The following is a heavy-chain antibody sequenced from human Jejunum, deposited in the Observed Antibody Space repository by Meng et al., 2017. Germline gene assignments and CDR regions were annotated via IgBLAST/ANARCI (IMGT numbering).Heavy chain of an antibody. J-gene: IGHJ5*02. D-gene: IGHD3-22*01. V-gene: IGHV3-30*01. Sequence: QLGECRGSEVHPGRLRSLSGAASGFNFPGYAMHWVRQGTGKGLEWVAVISFDGTETFYADSVKGRFTISRDNSKNTLFLQMIGLRAEDTAMYYCARSGGFSSEYPWGQGTLVTVSS. CDR3: ARSGGFSSEYP. CDR2: ISFDGTET. CDR1: GFNFPGYA.